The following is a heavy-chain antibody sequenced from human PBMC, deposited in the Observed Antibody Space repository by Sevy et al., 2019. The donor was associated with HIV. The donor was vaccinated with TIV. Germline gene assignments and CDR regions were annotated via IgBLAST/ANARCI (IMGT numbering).Heavy chain of an antibody. J-gene: IGHJ3*02. V-gene: IGHV4-34*01. Sequence: SENLSLNCAVYGGSFSGYSWNWIRQSPERGLECIGEITHSGNTNYISSLKSRVTISKATSNNQFSLKLNSVSAADTAVYYCARGKDVSGTFDIWGQGIGVTVSS. CDR3: ARGKDVSGTFDI. CDR1: GGSFSGYS. CDR2: ITHSGNT.